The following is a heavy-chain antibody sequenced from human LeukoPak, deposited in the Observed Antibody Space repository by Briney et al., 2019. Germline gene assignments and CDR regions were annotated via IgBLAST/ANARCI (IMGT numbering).Heavy chain of an antibody. Sequence: TSETLSLTCAVYGGSFSGYYWSWIRQPPGKGLEWIGSIYHSGSTYYNPSLKSRVTISVDTSKNQFSLKLSSVTAADTAVYYCARSSSLGESWGQGTLVTVSS. CDR3: ARSSSLGES. CDR1: GGSFSGYY. J-gene: IGHJ4*02. V-gene: IGHV4-34*01. CDR2: IYHSGST. D-gene: IGHD3-16*01.